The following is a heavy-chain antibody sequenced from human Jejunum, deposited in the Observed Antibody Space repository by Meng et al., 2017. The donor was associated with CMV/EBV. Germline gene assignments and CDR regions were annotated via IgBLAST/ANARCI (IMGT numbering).Heavy chain of an antibody. Sequence: QGRLPESGPGLVTPSEPLSLPCTVSDGSISSYYWSWIRQSAGKGLEWIGRIHTSGTTNYNPSLKSRVTLSLDTSKDQFSLKLTSVTAADTAVYYCAREKSSCTSSTCYGVDSWGQGTLVTVSS. CDR3: AREKSSCTSSTCYGVDS. CDR2: IHTSGTT. CDR1: DGSISSYY. V-gene: IGHV4-4*07. D-gene: IGHD2-2*01. J-gene: IGHJ4*02.